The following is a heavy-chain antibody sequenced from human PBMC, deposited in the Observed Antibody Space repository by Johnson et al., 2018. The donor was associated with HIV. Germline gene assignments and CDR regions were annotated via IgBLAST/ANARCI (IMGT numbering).Heavy chain of an antibody. V-gene: IGHV3-30*04. D-gene: IGHD1-26*01. Sequence: QVQLVESGGGLVQPGGSLRLSCAASGFTFSSYALYWVRQVPGKGLEWVATISYDGGNKYYADSVKGRFTISRDNSKNTLFLQMKSLRAEDTAVYYCAKGRGGATADAFDIWGQGTMVTVSS. CDR2: ISYDGGNK. J-gene: IGHJ3*02. CDR3: AKGRGGATADAFDI. CDR1: GFTFSSYA.